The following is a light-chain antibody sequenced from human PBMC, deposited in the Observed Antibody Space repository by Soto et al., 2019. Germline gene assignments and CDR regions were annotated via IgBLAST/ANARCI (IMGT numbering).Light chain of an antibody. CDR3: SSYTSSSTRV. Sequence: QSALTQPASVSGSPGQSITISCTGTSSDVCAYDFVSWYQQHPDKAPKLMIYEVSNRPSRVSNRFSGSKSVNTATLTISGLQAEDEADYYCSSYTSSSTRVFGTGTKLTVL. V-gene: IGLV2-14*03. J-gene: IGLJ1*01. CDR2: EVS. CDR1: SSDVCAYDF.